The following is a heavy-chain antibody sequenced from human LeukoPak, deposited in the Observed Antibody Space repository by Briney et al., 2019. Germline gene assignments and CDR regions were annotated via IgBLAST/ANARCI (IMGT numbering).Heavy chain of an antibody. CDR3: ARMMAGYSSRLHAFDV. CDR2: INSDGTST. Sequence: GGSLRLSCAGSGFIFSDYWIHWVRQAPGKGLVWISRINSDGTSTSYEDPVKGRFTISRDNAKNTVFLQMDTLGAEDTALYYCARMMAGYSSRLHAFDVWGQGTMVTVSS. V-gene: IGHV3-74*01. D-gene: IGHD6-19*01. CDR1: GFIFSDYW. J-gene: IGHJ3*01.